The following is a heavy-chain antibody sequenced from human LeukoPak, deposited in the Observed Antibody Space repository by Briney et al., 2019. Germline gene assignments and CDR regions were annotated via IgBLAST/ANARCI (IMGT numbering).Heavy chain of an antibody. D-gene: IGHD1-26*01. CDR1: GFTFSSYS. Sequence: GGSLRLSCAASGFTFSSYSMNWVRQVPGKGLEWVSSISSSSSYIYYADSVKGRFTISRDNSKNTLYLQMNSLRAEDTAVYYCAKDYEPLVGVHRWGDWFDPWGQGTLVTVSS. CDR2: ISSSSSYI. CDR3: AKDYEPLVGVHRWGDWFDP. V-gene: IGHV3-21*04. J-gene: IGHJ5*02.